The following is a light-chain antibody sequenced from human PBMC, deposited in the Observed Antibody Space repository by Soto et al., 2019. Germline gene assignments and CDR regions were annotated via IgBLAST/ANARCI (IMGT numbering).Light chain of an antibody. CDR2: GPS. J-gene: IGKJ2*01. CDR3: QQYGTPPYT. V-gene: IGKV3-20*01. CDR1: QSVRSSY. Sequence: EIVLTQSPDILSLSPGGRATLSCRANQSVRSSYVAWYQQKPVQAPSLLIYGPSIRAAGIPDRFSGSGSGTDFTLTISRLESEHFGVYYCQQYGTPPYTFGQGTKLEIK.